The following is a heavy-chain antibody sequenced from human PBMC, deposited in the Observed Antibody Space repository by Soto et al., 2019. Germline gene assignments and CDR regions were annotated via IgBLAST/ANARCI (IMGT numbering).Heavy chain of an antibody. CDR1: GGSTSSGGYY. Sequence: QVQLQESGPGLVMPSQTLSLTCTVSGGSTSSGGYYWSWIRQHPGKGLEWIGYIHYTGSTYYNPSLKSRVTTSADTSMNQFSLKVNSVTAADTAVYYCARARRDGYNYFDSWGQGTLVTVPS. D-gene: IGHD5-12*01. CDR3: ARARRDGYNYFDS. CDR2: IHYTGST. J-gene: IGHJ4*02. V-gene: IGHV4-31*03.